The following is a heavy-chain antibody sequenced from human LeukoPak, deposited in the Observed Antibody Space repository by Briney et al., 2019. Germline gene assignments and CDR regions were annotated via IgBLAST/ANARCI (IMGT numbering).Heavy chain of an antibody. Sequence: QTLSLTCAISGDSVSNNSAAWNWIRQSPSRGLEWLGRTYYRSKWYNDYAVSVKSRITINPDTSKNQFSLQVNSVTPEDTAVYYCARAPTPIIAVAGSFDYWGQGTLVTVSS. D-gene: IGHD6-19*01. CDR1: GDSVSNNSAA. CDR2: TYYRSKWYN. V-gene: IGHV6-1*01. J-gene: IGHJ4*02. CDR3: ARAPTPIIAVAGSFDY.